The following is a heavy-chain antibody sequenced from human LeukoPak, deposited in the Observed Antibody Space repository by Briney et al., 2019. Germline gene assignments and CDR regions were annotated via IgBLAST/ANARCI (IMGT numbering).Heavy chain of an antibody. Sequence: SETLSLTCAVYSGSFSGYYWSWIRQPPGKGLEWIGEINDSGSVNCNPSLKNRVTLSVDTSKNQFSLRLSSVAAAVTAVYYCARRLVDSGASQVSDNWGQGTLVTVSS. CDR2: INDSGSV. CDR3: ARRLVDSGASQVSDN. D-gene: IGHD2-15*01. J-gene: IGHJ4*02. CDR1: SGSFSGYY. V-gene: IGHV4-34*01.